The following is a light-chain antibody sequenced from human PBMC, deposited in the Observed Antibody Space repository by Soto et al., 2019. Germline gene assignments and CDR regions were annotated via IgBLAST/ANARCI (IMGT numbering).Light chain of an antibody. V-gene: IGLV2-23*01. Sequence: QSALTQPASVSGSPGQSITISCTGSNNDVGRFGLVSWYQMHPGKAPKVMIYEATKRPSGLSNRFSGSKFGNTASLTISGLQAEDEADYYCCAYAGASHLFVFGTGTKVTVL. J-gene: IGLJ1*01. CDR1: NNDVGRFGL. CDR2: EAT. CDR3: CAYAGASHLFV.